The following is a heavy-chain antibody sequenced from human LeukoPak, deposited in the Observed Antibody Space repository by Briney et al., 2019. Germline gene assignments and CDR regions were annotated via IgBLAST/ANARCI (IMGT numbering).Heavy chain of an antibody. CDR3: ARGEIVVVPAAHTGDY. J-gene: IGHJ4*02. D-gene: IGHD2-2*01. Sequence: ASVKVSCKASGYTFTGYYMHWVRQAPGQGLEWMGWINPNSGGTNYAQKFQGRVTMTRDTSISTAYMELSRLRSDDTAVYYCARGEIVVVPAAHTGDYWSQGTLVTVSS. CDR1: GYTFTGYY. CDR2: INPNSGGT. V-gene: IGHV1-2*02.